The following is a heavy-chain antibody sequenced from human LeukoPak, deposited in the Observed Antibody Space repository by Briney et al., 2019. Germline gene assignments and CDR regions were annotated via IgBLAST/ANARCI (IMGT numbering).Heavy chain of an antibody. CDR3: AKDRATYYYDSSGYGLPDY. CDR1: GFTLSSYA. CDR2: ISGSGGST. V-gene: IGHV3-23*01. Sequence: GGSLRLSCAASGFTLSSYAMSWVRQAPGKGLEWVSAISGSGGSTYYADSVKGRFTISRDNSKNTLYLQMNSLRAEDTAVYYCAKDRATYYYDSSGYGLPDYWGQGTLVTVSS. D-gene: IGHD3-22*01. J-gene: IGHJ4*02.